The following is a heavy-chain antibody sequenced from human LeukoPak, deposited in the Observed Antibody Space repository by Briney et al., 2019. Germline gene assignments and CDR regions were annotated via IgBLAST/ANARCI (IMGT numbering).Heavy chain of an antibody. CDR3: ARHLRGEQQLSGFDY. D-gene: IGHD6-13*01. CDR1: GGSISSYY. Sequence: SETLSLTCTVSGGSISSYYWSWIRQPQGKGLEWIGYIYYSGSTKYNPSLRSRVTISADTSKNQFSLKLSSVTAADTAVYYCARHLRGEQQLSGFDYWGQGTPVTVSS. CDR2: IYYSGST. V-gene: IGHV4-59*08. J-gene: IGHJ4*02.